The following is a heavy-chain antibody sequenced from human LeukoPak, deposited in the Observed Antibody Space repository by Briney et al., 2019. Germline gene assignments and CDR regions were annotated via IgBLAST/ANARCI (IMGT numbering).Heavy chain of an antibody. V-gene: IGHV4-30-4*08. J-gene: IGHJ4*02. CDR2: IYYSGST. CDR1: GGSFSGYY. CDR3: ARWVRGVLRYYFDY. D-gene: IGHD3-10*01. Sequence: SETLSLTCAVYGGSFSGYYWSWIRQPPGKGLEWFGHIYYSGSTYYNPSLKSRVTISVDTSKNQFSLKLSSVTAADTAVYYCARWVRGVLRYYFDYWGQGTLVTVSS.